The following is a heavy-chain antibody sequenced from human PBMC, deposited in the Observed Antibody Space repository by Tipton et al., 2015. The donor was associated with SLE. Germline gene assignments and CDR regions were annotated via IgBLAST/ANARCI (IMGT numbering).Heavy chain of an antibody. D-gene: IGHD4-11*01. Sequence: GLVKPSETLSLTCTVSGGSISSYYWSWIRQPPGKGLEWIGYIYYSGGTNYNPSLKSRVTISVDTSKNQFSLKLSSVTAADAAVYYCARWAGPTVNFDYWGQGTLVTVSS. J-gene: IGHJ4*02. CDR3: ARWAGPTVNFDY. CDR1: GGSISSYY. CDR2: IYYSGGT. V-gene: IGHV4-59*01.